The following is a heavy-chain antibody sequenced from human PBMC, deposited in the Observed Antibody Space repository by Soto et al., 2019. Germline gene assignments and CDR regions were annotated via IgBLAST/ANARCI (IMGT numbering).Heavy chain of an antibody. CDR3: ANSYGDYVSY. J-gene: IGHJ4*02. V-gene: IGHV4-30-2*01. CDR2: IYHSGST. Sequence: SETLSLTCAVSGGSISSGGYSWSWIRQPPGKGLEWIGYIYHSGSTYYNPSLKSRVTISVDRSKDQFSLKLSSVTAADTAVYYCANSYGDYVSYWGQGTLVTVSS. D-gene: IGHD4-17*01. CDR1: GGSISSGGYS.